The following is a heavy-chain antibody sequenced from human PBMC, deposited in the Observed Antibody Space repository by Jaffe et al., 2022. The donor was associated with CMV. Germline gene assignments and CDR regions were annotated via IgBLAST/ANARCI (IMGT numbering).Heavy chain of an antibody. J-gene: IGHJ4*02. D-gene: IGHD4-17*01. V-gene: IGHV3-43*01. CDR1: GFTFDDYT. CDR3: AKGGADYGDYVPFDY. CDR2: ISWDGGST. Sequence: EVQLVESGGVVVQPGGSLRLSCAASGFTFDDYTMHWVRQAPGKGLEWVSLISWDGGSTYYADSVKGRFTISRDNSKNSLYLQMNSLRTEDTALYYCAKGGADYGDYVPFDYWGQGTLVTVSS.